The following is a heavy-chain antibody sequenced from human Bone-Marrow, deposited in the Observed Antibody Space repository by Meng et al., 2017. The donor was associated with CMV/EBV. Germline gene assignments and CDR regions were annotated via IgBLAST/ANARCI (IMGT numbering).Heavy chain of an antibody. V-gene: IGHV1-18*01. CDR2: ISAYNGNT. D-gene: IGHD5-12*01. Sequence: ASVKVSCKASGYTFTSYGISWVRQAPGQGLEWMGWISAYNGNTNYAQKLQGRVTMTTDTSTSTAYMELRSLRSDDTAVYYCARGYSGYGPSYHDYGMDVWGQGTTVTVSS. J-gene: IGHJ6*02. CDR3: ARGYSGYGPSYHDYGMDV. CDR1: GYTFTSYG.